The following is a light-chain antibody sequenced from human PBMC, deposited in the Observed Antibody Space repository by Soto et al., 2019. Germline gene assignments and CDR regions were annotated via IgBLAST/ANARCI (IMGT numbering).Light chain of an antibody. Sequence: IVMTQSPATLSVPPGDRATLSCRASQSVSSNVSWYQRKPGQAPRLLIYGASTRATGIPARFSGSGSRAEFTLTISRLQSEDVAVYYCQQYSNWPPMFGQGTKVDIK. CDR3: QQYSNWPPM. V-gene: IGKV3-15*01. CDR2: GAS. J-gene: IGKJ1*01. CDR1: QSVSSN.